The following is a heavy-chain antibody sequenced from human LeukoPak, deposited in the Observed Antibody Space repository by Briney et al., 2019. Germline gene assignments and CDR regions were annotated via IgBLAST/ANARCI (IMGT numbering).Heavy chain of an antibody. CDR3: ARRGLIAAAGKGDYYYYGMDV. J-gene: IGHJ6*02. CDR2: ISSSSSYI. V-gene: IGHV3-21*01. CDR1: GFTFSSYS. Sequence: PGRSLRLSCAASGFTFSSYSMNWVRQAPGKGLEWVSSISSSSSYIYYADSVKGRFTISRDNAKNSLYLQMNSLRAEDTAVYYCARRGLIAAAGKGDYYYYGMDVWGQGTTVTVSS. D-gene: IGHD6-13*01.